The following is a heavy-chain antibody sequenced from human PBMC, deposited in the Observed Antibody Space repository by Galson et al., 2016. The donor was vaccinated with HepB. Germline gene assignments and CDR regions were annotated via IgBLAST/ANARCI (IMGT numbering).Heavy chain of an antibody. CDR3: ARASIIPGARMIFDP. D-gene: IGHD2-2*01. V-gene: IGHV4-4*02. CDR2: IYHTWTS. CDR1: GASISDSNW. J-gene: IGHJ5*02. Sequence: SETLSLTCAVSGASISDSNWWTWVRQVPGKGLEWIGEIYHTWTSNNNPFLSSRFTLSVDKSRNQFSLNVTSATAADTAVYYCARASIIPGARMIFDPWGQGTLVTVAS.